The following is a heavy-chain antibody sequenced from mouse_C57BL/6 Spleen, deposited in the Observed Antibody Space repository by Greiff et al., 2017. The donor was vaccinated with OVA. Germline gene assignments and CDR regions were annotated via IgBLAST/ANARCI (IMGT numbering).Heavy chain of an antibody. J-gene: IGHJ2*01. CDR2: IYPGDGDT. CDR3: ARIGDYYGFYFDY. Sequence: VQLVESGAELVKPGASVKISCKASGYAFSSYWMNWVKQRPGKGLEWIGQIYPGDGDTNYNGKFKGKATLTADKSSSTAYMQLSSLTSEDSAVYFCARIGDYYGFYFDYWGQGTTLTVSS. V-gene: IGHV1-80*01. CDR1: GYAFSSYW. D-gene: IGHD1-2*01.